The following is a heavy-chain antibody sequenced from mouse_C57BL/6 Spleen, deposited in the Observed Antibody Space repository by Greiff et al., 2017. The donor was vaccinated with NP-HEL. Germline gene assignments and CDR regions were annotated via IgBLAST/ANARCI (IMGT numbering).Heavy chain of an antibody. V-gene: IGHV2-2*01. CDR1: GFSLTSYG. CDR2: IWSGGST. J-gene: IGHJ4*01. Sequence: VHLVESGPGLVQPSQSLSITCTVSGFSLTSYGVHWVRQSPGKGLEWLGVIWSGGSTDYNAAFITRLSISKDNSKSQVFFKMNSLQADDTAIYYCARNDLLSYAMDYWGQGTSVTVSS. CDR3: ARNDLLSYAMDY. D-gene: IGHD2-10*01.